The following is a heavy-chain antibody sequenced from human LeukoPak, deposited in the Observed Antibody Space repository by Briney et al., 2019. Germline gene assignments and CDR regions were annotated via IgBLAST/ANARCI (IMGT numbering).Heavy chain of an antibody. CDR3: ARPSPYGDYLDY. V-gene: IGHV4-59*01. J-gene: IGHJ4*02. Sequence: SETLSLTCTVSGGSISSYYWSWTRQPPGKGLEWIGYIYYSGSTNYNPSLKSRVTISVDTSKNQFSLKLSSVTAADTAVYYCARPSPYGDYLDYWGQGTLVTVSS. D-gene: IGHD4-17*01. CDR1: GGSISSYY. CDR2: IYYSGST.